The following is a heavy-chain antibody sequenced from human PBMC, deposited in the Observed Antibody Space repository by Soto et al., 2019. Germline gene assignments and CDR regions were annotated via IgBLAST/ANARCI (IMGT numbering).Heavy chain of an antibody. V-gene: IGHV4-39*01. CDR3: ASYYYYYGMDV. Sequence: PSETLSLTCTVSGGSISSSSYYWGWIRQPPGKGLEWIGSIYYSGSTYYNPSLKSRVTISVDTSKNQFSLKLSSVTAADTAVYYCASYYYYYGMDVWGQGTTVTVSS. J-gene: IGHJ6*02. CDR2: IYYSGST. CDR1: GGSISSSSYY.